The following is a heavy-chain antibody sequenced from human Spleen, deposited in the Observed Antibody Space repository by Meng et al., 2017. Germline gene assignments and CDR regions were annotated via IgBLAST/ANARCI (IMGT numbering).Heavy chain of an antibody. Sequence: GESLKISCKGSGYSFTNYWIAWVRQMPGKGLEWMGLIYPGDSDTKYSPSFQGQVTISADKSISTAYLQWSSLKASDTAMYFCARDEDISAAGKLFGDYWGQGTLVTVSS. J-gene: IGHJ4*02. CDR2: IYPGDSDT. CDR1: GYSFTNYW. V-gene: IGHV5-51*01. D-gene: IGHD6-13*01. CDR3: ARDEDISAAGKLFGDY.